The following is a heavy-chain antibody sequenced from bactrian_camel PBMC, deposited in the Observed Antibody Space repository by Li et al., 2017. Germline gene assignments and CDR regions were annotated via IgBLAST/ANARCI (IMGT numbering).Heavy chain of an antibody. J-gene: IGHJ4*01. Sequence: HVQLVESGGGTVQAGGSLRLSCVASGSTTNSACWSWFRQAPGTERKGVAAIDDQGTTAYAKSVEGRFTISRDNAKNMLYLQLNDLKTEDTARYFCVNVNWRDWGHGTQVTVS. CDR2: IDDQGTT. D-gene: IGHD8*01. CDR3: VNVNWRD. V-gene: IGHV3S1*01. CDR1: GSTTNSAC.